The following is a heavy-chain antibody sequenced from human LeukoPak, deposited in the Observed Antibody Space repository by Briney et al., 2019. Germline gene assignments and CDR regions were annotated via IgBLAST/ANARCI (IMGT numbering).Heavy chain of an antibody. J-gene: IGHJ4*02. V-gene: IGHV3-23*01. CDR3: ARDLNYDILTGYYNNY. Sequence: GGSLRLSCAASGFTFSSYAMSWVRQAPGKGLEWVSAISGSGGSTYYADSVKGRFTISRDNAKNSLYLQMNSLRAEDTAVYYCARDLNYDILTGYYNNYWGQGTLVTVSS. D-gene: IGHD3-9*01. CDR2: ISGSGGST. CDR1: GFTFSSYA.